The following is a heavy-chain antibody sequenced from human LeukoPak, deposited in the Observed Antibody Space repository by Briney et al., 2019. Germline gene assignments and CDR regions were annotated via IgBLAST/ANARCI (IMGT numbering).Heavy chain of an antibody. CDR3: ARDQDVVVPAAYNWFDP. J-gene: IGHJ5*02. CDR2: IYTSGST. Sequence: SETLSLTCTVSGGSISSYYWSWIRQPAGKGLEWIGRIYTSGSTNYNPSLKSRVTMSVDTSKNQFSLKLSSVTAADTAVYYCARDQDVVVPAAYNWFDPWGQGTLLTVSS. D-gene: IGHD2-2*01. V-gene: IGHV4-4*07. CDR1: GGSISSYY.